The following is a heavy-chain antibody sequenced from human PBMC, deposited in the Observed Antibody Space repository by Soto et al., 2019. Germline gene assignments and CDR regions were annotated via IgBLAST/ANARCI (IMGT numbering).Heavy chain of an antibody. J-gene: IGHJ5*02. V-gene: IGHV1-3*04. D-gene: IGHD3-10*01. CDR3: VRGKEAGVWFDP. CDR1: GFTFSHHS. Sequence: ASVKVSCKSSGFTFSHHSIHWVRQAPGQRLEWMGWINSDTGYTKYSQKFQARLTITWDSSAKTAYMELSSLQPEDTAVYYCVRGKEAGVWFDPWGQGTLVTVSS. CDR2: INSDTGYT.